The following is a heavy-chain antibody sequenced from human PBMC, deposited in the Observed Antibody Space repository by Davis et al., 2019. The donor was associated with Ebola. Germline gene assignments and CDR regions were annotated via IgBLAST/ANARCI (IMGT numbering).Heavy chain of an antibody. CDR1: GGSISSHY. J-gene: IGHJ5*02. Sequence: PGGSLRLSCTVSGGSISSHYWSWIRQPAGKGLEWIGRIYTSGRTNYNPSLKSRVTMSVDTSKNQFSLRLSSVTAADTAVYYCVRVQRSTRGGWFDPWGQGTLVTVSS. D-gene: IGHD2-2*01. CDR3: VRVQRSTRGGWFDP. V-gene: IGHV4-4*07. CDR2: IYTSGRT.